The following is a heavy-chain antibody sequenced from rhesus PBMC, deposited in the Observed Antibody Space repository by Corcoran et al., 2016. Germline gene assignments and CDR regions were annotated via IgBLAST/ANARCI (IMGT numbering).Heavy chain of an antibody. D-gene: IGHD6-31*01. Sequence: QLQESGPGLVKPSETLSLTCAVSGYSISSGYGWNWIRQPPGTGLGWIGYIYYSGSTNYNPPRKSRVTISGDTAKNQFSLNLSSVTAADTAVYYCARDRWGIEAAGNFDYWGQGVLVTVSS. V-gene: IGHV4-122*02. CDR3: ARDRWGIEAAGNFDY. CDR1: GYSISSGYG. J-gene: IGHJ4*01. CDR2: IYYSGST.